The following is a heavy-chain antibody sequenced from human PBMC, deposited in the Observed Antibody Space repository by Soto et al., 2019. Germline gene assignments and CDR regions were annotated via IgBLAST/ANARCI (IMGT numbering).Heavy chain of an antibody. D-gene: IGHD5-12*01. Sequence: SETLSLTCTVSGGSISSSSYYWGWIRQPPGKGLEWIGSIYYSGSTYYNPSLKSRVTISVDTSKNQFSLKLSSVTAADTAVYYCARHERGYSGSWGQGTLVTVSS. CDR2: IYYSGST. V-gene: IGHV4-39*01. CDR1: GGSISSSSYY. CDR3: ARHERGYSGS. J-gene: IGHJ5*02.